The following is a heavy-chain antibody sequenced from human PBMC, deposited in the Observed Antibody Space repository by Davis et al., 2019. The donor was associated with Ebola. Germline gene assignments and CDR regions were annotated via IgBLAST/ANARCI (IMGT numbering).Heavy chain of an antibody. J-gene: IGHJ4*02. V-gene: IGHV3-30*03. CDR3: ARGSEMANPADGDY. Sequence: PGGSLRLSCAASGFTFSSYGMHWVRQAPGKGLEWVAVISNDGSNKYYADSVKGRFTISRDNSKNTLSLQMNSLRVEDTAVYYCARGSEMANPADGDYWGQGTLVTVSS. CDR1: GFTFSSYG. D-gene: IGHD5-24*01. CDR2: ISNDGSNK.